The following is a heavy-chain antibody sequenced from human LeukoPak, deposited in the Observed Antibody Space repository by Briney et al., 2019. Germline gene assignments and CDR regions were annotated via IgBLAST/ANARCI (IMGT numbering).Heavy chain of an antibody. V-gene: IGHV3-49*03. J-gene: IGHJ4*02. Sequence: GGSLRLSCTASGFTFGDYALSWFRQAPGKGPEWVSFIRSKTYGGTTQYAASVKGRFNISRDDSKSIAYLQMNSLKIEDTAVYYCTRVDYGGAPRRNYWGQGTLVTVSS. CDR3: TRVDYGGAPRRNY. CDR2: IRSKTYGGTT. CDR1: GFTFGDYA. D-gene: IGHD4-23*01.